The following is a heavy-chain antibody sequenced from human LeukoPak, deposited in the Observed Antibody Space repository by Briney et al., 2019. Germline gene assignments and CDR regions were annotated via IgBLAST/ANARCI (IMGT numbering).Heavy chain of an antibody. CDR1: GYTFTNYD. CDR3: VRGGMQRYFDD. Sequence: GASVKVSCKASGYTFTNYDINWVRQATGQGLEWMGWMNSDSGNTGFAQRFQGRVTMTRNTSISTAYMELISLRSEDTAVYYCVRGGMQRYFDDWGQGTTVTVSS. V-gene: IGHV1-8*01. D-gene: IGHD3-9*01. J-gene: IGHJ6*02. CDR2: MNSDSGNT.